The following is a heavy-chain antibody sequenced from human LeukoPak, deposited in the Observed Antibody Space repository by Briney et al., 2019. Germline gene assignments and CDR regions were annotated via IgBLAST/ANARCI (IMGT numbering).Heavy chain of an antibody. Sequence: GGSLRLSCAASGFTFSNYGMNWVRQAPGKGLEWISYISSTRTTMNYADSVRGRFTISRDNSKNTLYLQMNSLRAEDTAVYYCARDLNYDILTGYYRGFDYWGQGTLVTVSS. CDR3: ARDLNYDILTGYYRGFDY. CDR1: GFTFSNYG. V-gene: IGHV3-48*01. CDR2: ISSTRTTM. J-gene: IGHJ4*02. D-gene: IGHD3-9*01.